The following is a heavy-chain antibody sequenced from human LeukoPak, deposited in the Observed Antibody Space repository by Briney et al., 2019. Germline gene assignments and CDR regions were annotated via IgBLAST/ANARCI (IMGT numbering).Heavy chain of an antibody. J-gene: IGHJ4*02. V-gene: IGHV4-59*01. CDR2: VHYSGST. Sequence: SERDSLTCTVSGGSISPYYWSWIRQPPGKGLEWIGYVHYSGSTSYKPSLRSRVTISVDTSKNHFTLKLSSVTAADTAVYYCARGGYSSSWYFDYWGQGTLATVSS. D-gene: IGHD6-13*01. CDR3: ARGGYSSSWYFDY. CDR1: GGSISPYY.